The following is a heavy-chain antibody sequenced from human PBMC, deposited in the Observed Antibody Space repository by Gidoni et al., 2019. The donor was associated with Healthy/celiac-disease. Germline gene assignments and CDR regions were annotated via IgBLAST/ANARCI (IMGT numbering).Heavy chain of an antibody. CDR3: AREGGAASH. CDR1: GGSFSGYY. V-gene: IGHV4-34*01. CDR2: INHSGST. D-gene: IGHD3-16*01. Sequence: QVQLQQWGAGLLKPSETLSLTCPVYGGSFSGYYWSWIRQPPGKELEWIGEINHSGSTNYNPSLKSRVTISVDTSKNQFSLKLSSVTAADTAVYYCAREGGAASHWGQGTLVTVSS. J-gene: IGHJ4*02.